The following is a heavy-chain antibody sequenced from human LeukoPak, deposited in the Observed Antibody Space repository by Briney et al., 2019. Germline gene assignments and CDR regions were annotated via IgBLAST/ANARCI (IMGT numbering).Heavy chain of an antibody. CDR3: ARHSEDPGGQQLPLDY. J-gene: IGHJ4*02. CDR1: GYSFTSYW. Sequence: TGESLKISCKGSGYSFTSYWIGWVRQMPGKGLEWMGIIHPGDSDTRYSPSFQGQVTISADKSISTAYLQWSSLKAPDTAMYYCARHSEDPGGQQLPLDYWGQGTLVTVSS. D-gene: IGHD6-13*01. V-gene: IGHV5-51*01. CDR2: IHPGDSDT.